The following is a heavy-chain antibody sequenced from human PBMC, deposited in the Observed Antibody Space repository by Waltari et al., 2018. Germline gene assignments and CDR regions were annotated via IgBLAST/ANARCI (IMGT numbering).Heavy chain of an antibody. CDR1: GYSISSGDY. Sequence: QVQLQESGPGLVKPSETLSLTGAVSGYSISSGDYWGWIRQPPGKGLEWIGSIYHSGSTYYNPSLKSRVTISVDTSKNQFSLKLSSVTAADTAVYYCVRIIRYCSGGSCPYYFDYWGQGTLVTVSS. V-gene: IGHV4-38-2*01. J-gene: IGHJ4*02. CDR3: VRIIRYCSGGSCPYYFDY. CDR2: IYHSGST. D-gene: IGHD2-15*01.